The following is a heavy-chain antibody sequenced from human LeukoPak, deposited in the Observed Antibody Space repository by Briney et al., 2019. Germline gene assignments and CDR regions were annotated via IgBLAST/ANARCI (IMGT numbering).Heavy chain of an antibody. J-gene: IGHJ4*02. CDR1: GGSISSYY. V-gene: IGHV4-59*08. Sequence: SETLSLTCTVSGGSISSYYWSWIRQPPGKGLEWIGYIYSSGSTNYNPSLKSRVTISVDTSKNQFSLKLSSVTAADTAVYYCARHSHSSSWYANGKNDYWGQGTLVTVSS. D-gene: IGHD6-13*01. CDR3: ARHSHSSSWYANGKNDY. CDR2: IYSSGST.